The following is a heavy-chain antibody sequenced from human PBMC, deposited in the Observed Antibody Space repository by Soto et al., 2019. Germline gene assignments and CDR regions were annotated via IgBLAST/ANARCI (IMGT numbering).Heavy chain of an antibody. CDR2: INPNSGGT. J-gene: IGHJ6*03. CDR3: ARGRGYSYGRAEKVDYMDV. CDR1: GYTFTGYY. D-gene: IGHD5-18*01. Sequence: ASVKVSCKASGYTFTGYYMHWVRQAPGQGLEWMGWINPNSGGTNYAQKFQGWVTMTRDTSISTAYMELSRLRSDDTAVYYCARGRGYSYGRAEKVDYMDVWGKGTTVTVSS. V-gene: IGHV1-2*04.